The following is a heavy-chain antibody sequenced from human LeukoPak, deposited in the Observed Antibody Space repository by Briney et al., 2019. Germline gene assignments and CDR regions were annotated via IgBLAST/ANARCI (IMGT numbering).Heavy chain of an antibody. V-gene: IGHV3-48*02. Sequence: GGSLRLSCAASGFTFSSYSMNWVRQAPGKGLEWVSYISSSSSTIYYADSVKGRFTISRDNAKNSLYLQVNSLRDVDTAVYYCARSNDGGPDYWGQGTLVSVSS. CDR3: ARSNDGGPDY. CDR1: GFTFSSYS. CDR2: ISSSSSTI. D-gene: IGHD3-16*01. J-gene: IGHJ4*02.